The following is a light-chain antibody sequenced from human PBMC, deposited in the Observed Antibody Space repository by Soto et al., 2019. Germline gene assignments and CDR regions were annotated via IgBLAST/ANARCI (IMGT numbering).Light chain of an antibody. CDR2: DAS. J-gene: IGKJ4*01. CDR1: QSVSSY. V-gene: IGKV3-11*01. Sequence: EIVLTQSPATLSLSPGERATLSCRASQSVSSYLAWYQQKPGQAPRLLIYDASNRAPGIPARFSGSGSGTDFTLTISGLVPEDFAVYYCQQRSNWPLTFGGGTKVEIK. CDR3: QQRSNWPLT.